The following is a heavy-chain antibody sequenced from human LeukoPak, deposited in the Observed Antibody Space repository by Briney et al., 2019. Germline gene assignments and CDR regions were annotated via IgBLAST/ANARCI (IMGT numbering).Heavy chain of an antibody. CDR3: ARQEGLYGDYVSFDY. CDR2: IYYSGST. D-gene: IGHD4-17*01. V-gene: IGHV4-59*08. J-gene: IGHJ4*02. CDR1: GGSISSYY. Sequence: PSETLSLTCTVSGGSISSYYWSWIRQPPVKGLEWIGYIYYSGSTNYNPSLKSRVTISVDTSKNQFSLKLSSVTAADTAVYYCARQEGLYGDYVSFDYWGQGTLVTVSS.